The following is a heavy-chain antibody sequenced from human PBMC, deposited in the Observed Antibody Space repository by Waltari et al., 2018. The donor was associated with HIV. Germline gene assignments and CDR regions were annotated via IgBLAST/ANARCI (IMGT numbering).Heavy chain of an antibody. J-gene: IGHJ1*01. CDR2: INQGGST. CDR3: ARGPYYDILSGSPDGFFQH. CDR1: GGSFSGYY. Sequence: QVQLQQWGAGLLKPSETLSLTCAVYGGSFSGYYWSWIRQPPGKGLGWIGEINQGGSTNYNSSLKSRVTISVDTSKNQFSLKVRSVTAADTAVYYCARGPYYDILSGSPDGFFQHWGQGTLVTVSS. V-gene: IGHV4-34*01. D-gene: IGHD3-9*01.